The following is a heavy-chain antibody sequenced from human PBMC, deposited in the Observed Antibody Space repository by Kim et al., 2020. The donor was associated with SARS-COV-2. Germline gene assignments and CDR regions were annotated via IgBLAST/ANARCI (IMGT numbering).Heavy chain of an antibody. CDR2: ISWNSGSI. CDR1: GFTFDDYA. D-gene: IGHD2-2*01. V-gene: IGHV3-9*01. Sequence: GGSLRLSCAASGFTFDDYAMHWVRQAPGKGLEWVSGISWNSGSIGYADSVKGRFTISRDNAKNSLYLQMNSLRAEDTALYYCAKDGTSHWRGLYYFDYWGQGTRVTVSS. CDR3: AKDGTSHWRGLYYFDY. J-gene: IGHJ4*02.